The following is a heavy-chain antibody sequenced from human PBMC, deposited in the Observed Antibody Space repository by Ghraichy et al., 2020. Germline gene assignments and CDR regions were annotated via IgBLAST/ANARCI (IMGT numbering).Heavy chain of an antibody. CDR2: IGGTDGNT. J-gene: IGHJ5*02. V-gene: IGHV3-23*01. Sequence: GESLRLSCAASGFTFGSYAMSWVRQAPGKGLEWVSTIGGTDGNTHYADSVKGRFTVSRDNSQNTLYLQMNSLRAEDTAVYYCATRPGSIAGTGPRFDPWGQGTLVTVSS. D-gene: IGHD6-19*01. CDR1: GFTFGSYA. CDR3: ATRPGSIAGTGPRFDP.